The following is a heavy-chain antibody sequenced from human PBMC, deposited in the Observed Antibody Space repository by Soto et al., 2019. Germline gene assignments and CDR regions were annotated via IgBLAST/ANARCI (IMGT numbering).Heavy chain of an antibody. J-gene: IGHJ4*02. CDR1: RVGFSNFI. D-gene: IGHD6-13*01. CDR3: VRDSGAKLSSS. CDR2: IVPIYRTE. Sequence: LVKLSCKASRVGFSNFIVSWPRHDPGLGLEWVGGIVPIYRTEDYAQKFQGRVTITADESARTSYMVLRSPQSQETAVYYWVRDSGAKLSSSWGQGSLVTVSS. V-gene: IGHV1-69*01.